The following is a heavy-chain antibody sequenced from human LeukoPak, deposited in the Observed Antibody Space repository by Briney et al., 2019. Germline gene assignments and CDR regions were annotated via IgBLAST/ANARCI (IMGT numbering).Heavy chain of an antibody. CDR2: ISSSGSTI. D-gene: IGHD2-15*01. CDR1: GFTFSSYE. J-gene: IGHJ4*02. Sequence: GGSLRLSCAASGFTFSSYEMNWVRQAPGKGLEWVSYISSSGSTIYYADSVKGRFTISRDNAKNSLYLQMNSLRVEDTAMYYCAKDRRPWQFAPQVEDHWGQGTLVTVSS. CDR3: AKDRRPWQFAPQVEDH. V-gene: IGHV3-48*03.